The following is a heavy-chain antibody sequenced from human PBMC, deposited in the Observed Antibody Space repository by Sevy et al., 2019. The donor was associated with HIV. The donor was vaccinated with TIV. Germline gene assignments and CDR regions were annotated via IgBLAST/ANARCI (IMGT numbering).Heavy chain of an antibody. J-gene: IGHJ6*02. CDR1: GFTFSDQY. V-gene: IGHV3-72*01. CDR3: AREATGGGEMDV. Sequence: GGSLRLSCAASGFTFSDQYMDWVRQAPGKGLEWVGRIRNKANSYITEYAASVKGRFTISRDDSKNSLYLQMNSLKTEDPAVYYCAREATGGGEMDVWGQGTTVTVSS. D-gene: IGHD3-16*01. CDR2: IRNKANSYIT.